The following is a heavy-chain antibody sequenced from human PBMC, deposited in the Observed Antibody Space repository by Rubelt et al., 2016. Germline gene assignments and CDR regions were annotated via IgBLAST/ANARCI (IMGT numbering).Heavy chain of an antibody. CDR3: AREGTRQDYYFDY. V-gene: IGHV4-34*01. CDR1: GGSFSGYY. CDR2: INHSGST. D-gene: IGHD3-10*01. Sequence: QVQLQQWGAGLLKPSETLSLTCAVYGGSFSGYYWSWIRQPPGKGLEWIGEINHSGSTNYNPSLKSRVTISVATAKNQFSLKLSSVTAADTAVYYCAREGTRQDYYFDYWGQGTLVTVSS. J-gene: IGHJ4*02.